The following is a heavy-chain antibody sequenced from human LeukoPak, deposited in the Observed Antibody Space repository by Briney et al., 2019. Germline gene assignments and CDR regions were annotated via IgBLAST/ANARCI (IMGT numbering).Heavy chain of an antibody. D-gene: IGHD1-26*01. CDR3: ARTYSGRSYYLDR. Sequence: PSETLSLTCTVSGGSISSFHWSWIRQPPGKGLEHIGNIYDSGSTYYNPSLKSRVTISVDTSKNQFSLKLSSVTAADTAVYYCARTYSGRSYYLDRWGQGTLVTVSS. V-gene: IGHV4-59*01. J-gene: IGHJ4*02. CDR2: IYDSGST. CDR1: GGSISSFH.